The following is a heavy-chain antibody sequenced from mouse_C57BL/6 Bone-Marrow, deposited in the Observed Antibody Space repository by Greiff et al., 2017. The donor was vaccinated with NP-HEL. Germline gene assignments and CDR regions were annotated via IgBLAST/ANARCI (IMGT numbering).Heavy chain of an antibody. D-gene: IGHD2-4*01. Sequence: VKLMESGPGLVQPSQSLSITCTVSGFSLTSYGVHWVRQSPGKGLEWLGVIWSGGSTDYNAAFISRLSISKDNSKSQVFFKMNSLQADDTAIYYCAKRRYDYVYAMDYWGQGTSVTVSS. V-gene: IGHV2-2*01. J-gene: IGHJ4*01. CDR3: AKRRYDYVYAMDY. CDR1: GFSLTSYG. CDR2: IWSGGST.